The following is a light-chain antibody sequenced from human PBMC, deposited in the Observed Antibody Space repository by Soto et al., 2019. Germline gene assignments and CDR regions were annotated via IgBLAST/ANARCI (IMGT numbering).Light chain of an antibody. V-gene: IGKV3D-15*01. Sequence: EILMTQSPFSLSVSTGERATLSCRISQSVSSNLAWYQQKPGQAPWLLIYGASTWATGIPARFSGSGSGTDFTLTISSLQSEDFAIYYCQQYYNWPRTFGQGTKVEIK. J-gene: IGKJ1*01. CDR2: GAS. CDR1: QSVSSN. CDR3: QQYYNWPRT.